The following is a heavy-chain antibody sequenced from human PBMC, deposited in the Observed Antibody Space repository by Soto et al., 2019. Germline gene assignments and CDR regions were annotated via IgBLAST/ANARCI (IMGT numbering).Heavy chain of an antibody. CDR2: INAGNGNT. V-gene: IGHV1-3*01. CDR3: ARDGRGLWFGELYIYGMDV. Sequence: ASVKVSCMASGYTFTSYAMHWVRHAPGLRLEWMGWINAGNGNTKYSQKFQGRVTITRDTSASTAYMELSSLRSEDTAVYYCARDGRGLWFGELYIYGMDVWGQGTTVTVSS. J-gene: IGHJ6*02. CDR1: GYTFTSYA. D-gene: IGHD3-10*01.